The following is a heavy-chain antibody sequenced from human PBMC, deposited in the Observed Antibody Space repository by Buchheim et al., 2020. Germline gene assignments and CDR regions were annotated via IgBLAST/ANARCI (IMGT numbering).Heavy chain of an antibody. CDR3: ARQEELGSYWYFDL. CDR2: IYYSGST. J-gene: IGHJ2*01. Sequence: QVQLQESGPGLVKPSETLSLTCTVSGGSISSYYWSWIRQPPGKGLEWIGYIYYSGSTNYNPSLKSRVTISVDTSKNQFSLKLSSVTAADTAVYYCARQEELGSYWYFDLWGRGTL. CDR1: GGSISSYY. V-gene: IGHV4-59*01. D-gene: IGHD7-27*01.